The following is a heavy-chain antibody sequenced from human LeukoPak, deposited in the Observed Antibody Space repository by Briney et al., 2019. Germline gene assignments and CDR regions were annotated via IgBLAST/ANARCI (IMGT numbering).Heavy chain of an antibody. V-gene: IGHV3-33*01. CDR2: IWYDGSKK. CDR3: AREFGAGTLRTELDY. D-gene: IGHD6-13*01. Sequence: PGRSLRLSCAASGFTFSTFGMHWVRQAPGKGLEWVALIWYDGSKKYYADSVKGRFTVSRDNSKNTLYLQMNSLRVEDTAAYYCAREFGAGTLRTELDYWGQGTLVTVSS. J-gene: IGHJ4*02. CDR1: GFTFSTFG.